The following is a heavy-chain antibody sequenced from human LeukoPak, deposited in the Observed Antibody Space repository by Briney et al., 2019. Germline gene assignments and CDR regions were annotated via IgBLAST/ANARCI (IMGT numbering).Heavy chain of an antibody. J-gene: IGHJ4*02. CDR3: ARDLFYDSSGYYASDS. CDR2: TNNDGGST. V-gene: IGHV3-74*01. Sequence: PGGSLRLSCAASGFTFSTYWMHWVRQAPGKGLVWVSRTNNDGGSTVYADSVKGRFTISRDKAKNTLYLQMNSLRAEDTAVYYCARDLFYDSSGYYASDSWGQGTLVTVSS. D-gene: IGHD3-22*01. CDR1: GFTFSTYW.